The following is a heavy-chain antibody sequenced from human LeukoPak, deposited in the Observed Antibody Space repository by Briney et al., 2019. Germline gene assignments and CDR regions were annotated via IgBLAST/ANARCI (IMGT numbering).Heavy chain of an antibody. D-gene: IGHD3-22*01. CDR1: GFTFSSYW. V-gene: IGHV3-7*01. Sequence: PGGSLRLSCAASGFTFSSYWMSWVRQAPGKGLEWVANIKRDGSEKYYVDSVKGRFTISRDNAKNSLYLQMNSLRAKDTAVYYCARDDYYDSSGYYTNWFDPWGQGTLVTVSS. CDR2: IKRDGSEK. CDR3: ARDDYYDSSGYYTNWFDP. J-gene: IGHJ5*02.